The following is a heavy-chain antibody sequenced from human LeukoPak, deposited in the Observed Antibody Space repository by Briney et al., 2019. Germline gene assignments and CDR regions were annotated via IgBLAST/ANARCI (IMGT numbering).Heavy chain of an antibody. CDR3: AKMTCMSDYFIDH. CDR2: INPKNSAT. D-gene: IGHD2/OR15-2a*01. J-gene: IGHJ4*02. V-gene: IGHV1-2*02. Sequence: ASVKASCKSFRHTFSGHYMHGVGQAPGQGLEWMGWINPKNSATNYAQKFQGRVTMTTDTSISTVYIEVTRLTSDDTAVYYCAKMTCMSDYFIDHWGQGTLVTVSS. CDR1: RHTFSGHY.